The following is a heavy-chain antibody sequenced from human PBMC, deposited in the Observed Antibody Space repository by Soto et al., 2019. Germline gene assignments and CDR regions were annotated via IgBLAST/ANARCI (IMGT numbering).Heavy chain of an antibody. CDR1: GGTFSSYA. CDR3: ARTEATTGSGAFDI. J-gene: IGHJ3*02. V-gene: IGHV1-69*13. Sequence: ASVKVSCKASGGTFSSYAISWVRQAPGQGLEWMGGIIPIFGTANYAQKFQGRVTITADESASTAYMELSSLRSEDTAVYYCARTEATTGSGAFDIWGQGTMVTVSS. CDR2: IIPIFGTA. D-gene: IGHD4-4*01.